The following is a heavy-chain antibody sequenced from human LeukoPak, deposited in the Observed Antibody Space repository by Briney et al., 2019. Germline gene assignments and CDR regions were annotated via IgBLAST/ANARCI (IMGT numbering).Heavy chain of an antibody. CDR2: IYPGDSDT. CDR3: ARRNGAIDY. D-gene: IGHD4/OR15-4a*01. J-gene: IGHJ4*02. Sequence: GESLKISCMGSGYSFTSYCIGWVRQMPGQGLGWMGIIYPGDSDTRYSTSFQGQVTISADKSISTAYLQWSSLKASDTAMYYCARRNGAIDYWGQGTLVTVSS. CDR1: GYSFTSYC. V-gene: IGHV5-51*01.